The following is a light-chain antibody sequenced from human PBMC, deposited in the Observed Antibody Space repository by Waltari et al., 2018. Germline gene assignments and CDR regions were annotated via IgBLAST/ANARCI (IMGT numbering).Light chain of an antibody. CDR2: ENS. Sequence: QSVLTQPPSVSAAPGQRVTISCSGGSSNIGNNYVSWYRQFPGTAPKLVIYENSERPSGLPGRFSGSKSGTSATLDITGLQAGDEADYYCGTWDSSLSGAVFGGGTHLTVL. CDR3: GTWDSSLSGAV. CDR1: SSNIGNNY. J-gene: IGLJ7*01. V-gene: IGLV1-51*02.